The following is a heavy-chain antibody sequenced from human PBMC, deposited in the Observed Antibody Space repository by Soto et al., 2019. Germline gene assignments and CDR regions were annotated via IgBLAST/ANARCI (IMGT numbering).Heavy chain of an antibody. CDR2: ISPDGSQK. J-gene: IGHJ6*02. Sequence: PGGSLRLSCVVSGFTFSSRWMTWVRQAPGKGLEFLANISPDGSQKYYVDSVKGRFTISRDNSKNTLYLQMNSLGAEDTAVYYCARDFVVGGPTINYYYGMDVWGQGTTVTVSS. D-gene: IGHD1-26*01. V-gene: IGHV3-7*01. CDR1: GFTFSSRW. CDR3: ARDFVVGGPTINYYYGMDV.